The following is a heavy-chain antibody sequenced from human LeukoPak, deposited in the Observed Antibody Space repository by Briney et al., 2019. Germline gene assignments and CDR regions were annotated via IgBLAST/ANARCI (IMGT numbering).Heavy chain of an antibody. D-gene: IGHD2-2*02. CDR1: GGSISSYY. CDR3: ARENIVVVPAAINRWFDP. J-gene: IGHJ5*02. Sequence: PSETLSLTCTVSGGSISSYYWSWIRQPPGKGLEWIGYIYYSGSTNYNPSLKSRVTISVDTSKNQFSLKLSSVTAADTAVYYCARENIVVVPAAINRWFDPWGQGTLVTVSS. V-gene: IGHV4-59*01. CDR2: IYYSGST.